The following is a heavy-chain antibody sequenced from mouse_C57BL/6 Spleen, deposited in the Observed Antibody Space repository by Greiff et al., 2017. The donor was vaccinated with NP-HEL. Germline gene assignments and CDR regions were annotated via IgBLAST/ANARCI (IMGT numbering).Heavy chain of an antibody. V-gene: IGHV1-64*01. CDR2: IHPNSGST. CDR3: ARKGTTVVADYYAMDY. D-gene: IGHD1-1*01. Sequence: QVQLQQHGAELVKPGASVKLSCKASGYTFTSYWMHWVKQRPGQGLEWIGMIHPNSGSTNYNEKFKSKATLTVDKSSSTAYMQLSSLTSEDSAVYYCARKGTTVVADYYAMDYWGQGTSVTVSS. CDR1: GYTFTSYW. J-gene: IGHJ4*01.